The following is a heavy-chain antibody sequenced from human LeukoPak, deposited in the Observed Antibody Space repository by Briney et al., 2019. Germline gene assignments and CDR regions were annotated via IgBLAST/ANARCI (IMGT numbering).Heavy chain of an antibody. CDR1: GYTFSSYD. Sequence: ASVKVSCKASGYTFSSYDINWVRQATGQGLEWMGWVNPNSGHTGYAQKFQGRVTMTRNTSISTAYMELSSLRSEDTAVYYCARGARGSYCSGVSAPYFNYGGQGPRVPVSS. CDR3: ARGARGSYCSGVSAPYFNY. D-gene: IGHD2-15*01. CDR2: VNPNSGHT. J-gene: IGHJ4*02. V-gene: IGHV1-8*01.